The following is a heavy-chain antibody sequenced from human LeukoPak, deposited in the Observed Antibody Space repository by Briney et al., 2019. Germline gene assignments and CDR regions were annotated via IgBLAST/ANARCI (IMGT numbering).Heavy chain of an antibody. V-gene: IGHV3-23*01. Sequence: GGSLRLSCAASGFTFSTYGMSWVRQAPGKGLEWVSGISGGSDSTSYADSVKGRFAISRDNSKNTLYLQMSSLRAEDTAVYYCAKDRRITVMGGQGTLVTVSS. J-gene: IGHJ4*02. D-gene: IGHD3-22*01. CDR3: AKDRRITVM. CDR1: GFTFSTYG. CDR2: ISGGSDST.